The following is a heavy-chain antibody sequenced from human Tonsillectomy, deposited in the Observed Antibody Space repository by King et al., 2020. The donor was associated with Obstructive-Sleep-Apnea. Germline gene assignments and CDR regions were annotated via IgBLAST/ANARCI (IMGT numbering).Heavy chain of an antibody. J-gene: IGHJ4*02. V-gene: IGHV5-10-1*03. Sequence: VQLVESGAEVKKPGESLRISCKGSGYSFTNYWINWVRQMPGKGLEWMGRIDPTASYTNFSPSFQGHVTISADRSISTVYLQWSSLKASDSAMYYCARQDTYSSSQYYFDYWGQGTLVTVSS. CDR1: GYSFTNYW. CDR2: IDPTASYT. D-gene: IGHD6-13*01. CDR3: ARQDTYSSSQYYFDY.